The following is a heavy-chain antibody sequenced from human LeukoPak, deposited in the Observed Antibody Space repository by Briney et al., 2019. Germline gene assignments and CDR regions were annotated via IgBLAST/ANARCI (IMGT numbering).Heavy chain of an antibody. V-gene: IGHV1-8*03. D-gene: IGHD3-22*01. CDR3: ARGGGYYYDSSGYYKY. CDR1: GYTFTSYD. J-gene: IGHJ4*02. Sequence: ASVKVSFKASGYTFTSYDINWVRQATGQGLEWMGWMNPNSGNTGYAQKFQGRVTITRNTSISTAYMELSSLRSEDTAVYYCARGGGYYYDSSGYYKYWGQGTLVTVSS. CDR2: MNPNSGNT.